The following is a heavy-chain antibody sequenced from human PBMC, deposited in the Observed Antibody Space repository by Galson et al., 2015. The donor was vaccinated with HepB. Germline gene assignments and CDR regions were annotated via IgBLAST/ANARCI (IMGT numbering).Heavy chain of an antibody. CDR1: GFTFGDYA. CDR2: IRSKAYGGTT. V-gene: IGHV3-49*03. Sequence: SLRLSCAPSGFTFGDYAMSWFRQAPGKGLEWVGFIRSKAYGGTTEYAASVKDRFTISRDDSKSIAYLQMNSLKTEDTAVYYCTRDRAVQLWLLPDAFDIWGQGTMVTVSS. J-gene: IGHJ3*02. CDR3: TRDRAVQLWLLPDAFDI. D-gene: IGHD5-18*01.